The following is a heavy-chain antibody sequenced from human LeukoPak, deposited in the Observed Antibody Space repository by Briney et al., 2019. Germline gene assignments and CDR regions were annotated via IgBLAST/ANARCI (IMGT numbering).Heavy chain of an antibody. Sequence: ASVKVSYKASGYTFTSYYMRWVRQAPGQGLDWMGIINPSGGSTSYAQKFQGRVTMNRDTSTSTVYMELSSQRSEDTAVYYCARGSSGWYSVAYWGQGTLVTVSS. V-gene: IGHV1-46*01. CDR2: INPSGGST. D-gene: IGHD6-19*01. J-gene: IGHJ4*02. CDR1: GYTFTSYY. CDR3: ARGSSGWYSVAY.